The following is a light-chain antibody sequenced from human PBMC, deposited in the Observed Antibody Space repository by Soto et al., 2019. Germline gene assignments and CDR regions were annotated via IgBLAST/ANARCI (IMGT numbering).Light chain of an antibody. J-gene: IGKJ2*01. Sequence: EIVLTQSPATLSLSPGERATLSCRASQSVNSYLAWYQQKPGQAPRLLIYEGSKRATGIPARFSGSGSGTAFPLTIRSLEPEDFAVYYCQPRSNWPATFGQGTKVEI. CDR2: EGS. CDR1: QSVNSY. CDR3: QPRSNWPAT. V-gene: IGKV3-11*01.